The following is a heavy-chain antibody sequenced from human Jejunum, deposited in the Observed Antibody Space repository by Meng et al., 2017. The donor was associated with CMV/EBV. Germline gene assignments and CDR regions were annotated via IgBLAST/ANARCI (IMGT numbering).Heavy chain of an antibody. Sequence: LVDSGGGLVNPGGSLRLCCIGSGFTFSTYNMNWVRQAPGKGLEWVSSISSRSRYINYADSVKGRFTISRDNAENSLYLQMNSLRVEDTAVYYCARDIDHWGQGTLVTVSS. J-gene: IGHJ5*02. V-gene: IGHV3-21*01. CDR1: GFTFSTYN. CDR3: ARDIDH. CDR2: ISSRSRYI.